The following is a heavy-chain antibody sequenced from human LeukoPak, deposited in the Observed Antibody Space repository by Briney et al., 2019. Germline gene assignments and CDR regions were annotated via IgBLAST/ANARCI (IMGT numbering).Heavy chain of an antibody. D-gene: IGHD1-26*01. CDR1: GFTFKDYG. Sequence: GRSLRLSCAATGFTFKDYGMHWVRQPPGKGLEWVSSINWNGGGTDYADSAKGRFTISRDNAKNSLYLQLSSLRPEDTALYYCAKHMRATNTYSFFGLDVWGQGTTVTVSS. CDR3: AKHMRATNTYSFFGLDV. V-gene: IGHV3-9*01. J-gene: IGHJ6*02. CDR2: INWNGGGT.